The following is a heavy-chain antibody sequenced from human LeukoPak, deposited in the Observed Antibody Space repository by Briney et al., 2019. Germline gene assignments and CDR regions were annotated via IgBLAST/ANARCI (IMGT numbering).Heavy chain of an antibody. V-gene: IGHV3-30*18. J-gene: IGHJ4*02. CDR3: AKGDPYGSGSYPVDY. Sequence: GGSLRLSCAASGFTFSRCGMHWVRQASGKGLEWVALISYDGSNKYYADSVKGRFTISGDNSKNTLYLQMNSLRPEDTAVYHCAKGDPYGSGSYPVDYWGQGTLVTVSS. CDR1: GFTFSRCG. D-gene: IGHD3-10*01. CDR2: ISYDGSNK.